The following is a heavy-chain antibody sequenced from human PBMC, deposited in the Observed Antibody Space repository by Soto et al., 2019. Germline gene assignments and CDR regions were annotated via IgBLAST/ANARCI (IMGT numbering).Heavy chain of an antibody. V-gene: IGHV1-18*04. Sequence: QVQLVQSGAEVKKPGASVKVSCKASGYTFTSYGISWVRQAPGQGLEWMGWISAYNGNTNYAQKLQGRVTMTTDTSTSTAYMELRSLRSDDTSVYYCARVVGYCSGGSCYASIALADYYYFDYWGQGTLVTVSS. J-gene: IGHJ4*02. D-gene: IGHD2-15*01. CDR1: GYTFTSYG. CDR3: ARVVGYCSGGSCYASIALADYYYFDY. CDR2: ISAYNGNT.